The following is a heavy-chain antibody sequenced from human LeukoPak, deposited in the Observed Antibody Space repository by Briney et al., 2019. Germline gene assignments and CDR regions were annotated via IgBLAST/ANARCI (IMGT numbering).Heavy chain of an antibody. Sequence: GGSLRLSCAASGFTFSSYGMHWVRQAPGKGLEWVAVIWYDGSNKYYADSVKGRFTISRDNSKNTLYLQMSSLRAEDTAVYYCARDGRYFDWLLSALDYWGQGTLVTVSS. CDR1: GFTFSSYG. D-gene: IGHD3-9*01. CDR3: ARDGRYFDWLLSALDY. J-gene: IGHJ4*02. V-gene: IGHV3-33*01. CDR2: IWYDGSNK.